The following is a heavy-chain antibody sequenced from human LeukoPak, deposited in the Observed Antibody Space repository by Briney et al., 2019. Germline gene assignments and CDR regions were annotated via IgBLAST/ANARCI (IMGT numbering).Heavy chain of an antibody. D-gene: IGHD3-10*01. V-gene: IGHV3-33*01. Sequence: PGGSLRLSCAASGFTFSSYGMHWVRQAPGKGLEWVAVIWYDGSNKYYADSVKGRFTISRDNSKNTLYLQTNSLRAEDTAVYYCARDMVRGVITDALDYWGQGTLVTVSS. J-gene: IGHJ4*02. CDR3: ARDMVRGVITDALDY. CDR1: GFTFSSYG. CDR2: IWYDGSNK.